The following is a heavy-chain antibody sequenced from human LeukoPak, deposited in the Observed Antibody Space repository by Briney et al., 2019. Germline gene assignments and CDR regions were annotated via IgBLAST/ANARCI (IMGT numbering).Heavy chain of an antibody. CDR2: INQGGSVK. D-gene: IGHD5-12*01. CDR1: GFSFRDFW. V-gene: IGHV3-7*01. CDR3: ARFGYSGWNLEY. Sequence: PGGSLRLSCAASGFSFRDFWMTWVRQAPGKGPEWVANINQGGSVKYYVDSVKGRFTISRDDAKSSLYVQMNSLRDEDTAVYYCARFGYSGWNLEYWGQGTLVTVSS. J-gene: IGHJ4*02.